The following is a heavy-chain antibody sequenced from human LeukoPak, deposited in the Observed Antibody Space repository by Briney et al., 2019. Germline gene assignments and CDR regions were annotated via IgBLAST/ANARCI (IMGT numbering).Heavy chain of an antibody. CDR2: IKIDGSAI. J-gene: IGHJ4*02. Sequence: GGSLRLSCVVSGFTFSDYWMSWVRQAPGKGLEWVATIKIDGSAIYSVDSVKGRFTISRDNARNSVYLQMNSLRGEDTAIYYCAREGTLRAHWDPFDYWGQGTLVTVSS. CDR1: GFTFSDYW. V-gene: IGHV3-7*01. D-gene: IGHD7-27*01. CDR3: AREGTLRAHWDPFDY.